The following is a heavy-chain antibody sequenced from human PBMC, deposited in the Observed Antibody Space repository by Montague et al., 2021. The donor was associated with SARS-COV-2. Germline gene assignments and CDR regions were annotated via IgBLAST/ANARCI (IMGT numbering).Heavy chain of an antibody. V-gene: IGHV4-34*01. Sequence: SETLSLTCAVYGGSFSGYYWSWIRQPPGKGLEWIGEINQSGSTXXXPSXXXRVTLSVDTSKKQFSLKLSSLTAADTAVYYCARVAGGYYHGSSAYFDYWGQGSLVTVSS. CDR1: GGSFSGYY. J-gene: IGHJ4*02. D-gene: IGHD3-22*01. CDR2: INQSGST. CDR3: ARVAGGYYHGSSAYFDY.